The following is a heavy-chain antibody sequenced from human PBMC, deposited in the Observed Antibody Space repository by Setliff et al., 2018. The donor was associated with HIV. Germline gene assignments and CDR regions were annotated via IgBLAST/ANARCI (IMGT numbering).Heavy chain of an antibody. CDR3: ARERLRFLEWLPLDY. CDR2: ISYDGINK. CDR1: GFTFSSAW. V-gene: IGHV3-30*03. Sequence: GGSLRLSCAASGFTFSSAWMIWVRQAPGKELEWVAVISYDGINKYYADSVKGRFTISRDNSENTLYLQMNSLRAEDTAVYYCARERLRFLEWLPLDYWGQGTLVTVSS. D-gene: IGHD3-3*01. J-gene: IGHJ4*02.